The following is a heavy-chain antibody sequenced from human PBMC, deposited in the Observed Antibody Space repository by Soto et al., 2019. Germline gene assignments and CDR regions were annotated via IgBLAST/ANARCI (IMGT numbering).Heavy chain of an antibody. CDR2: INPSGCST. Sequence: ASLKVSCKASGYTFTSYYMHWVRQAPGQGLEWMGIINPSGCSTSYAQKLQGRVTMTRDTYTSTVYMELSSLRSEDTAVYHCAREPPFTAAVARSIGMDVWG. CDR1: GYTFTSYY. V-gene: IGHV1-46*01. CDR3: AREPPFTAAVARSIGMDV. D-gene: IGHD6-19*01. J-gene: IGHJ6*02.